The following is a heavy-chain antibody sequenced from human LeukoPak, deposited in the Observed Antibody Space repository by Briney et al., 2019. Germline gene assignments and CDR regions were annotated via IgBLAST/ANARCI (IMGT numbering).Heavy chain of an antibody. Sequence: GGSLRLSCAASGFTFSNYWMHWVRQAPGKGLEWVSYISSSGSTIYYADSVKGRFTISRDNAKNSLYLQMNSLRAEDTAVYYCARHHMVRGVARAFDIWGQGTMVTVSS. V-gene: IGHV3-11*01. CDR1: GFTFSNYW. CDR3: ARHHMVRGVARAFDI. D-gene: IGHD3-10*01. J-gene: IGHJ3*02. CDR2: ISSSGSTI.